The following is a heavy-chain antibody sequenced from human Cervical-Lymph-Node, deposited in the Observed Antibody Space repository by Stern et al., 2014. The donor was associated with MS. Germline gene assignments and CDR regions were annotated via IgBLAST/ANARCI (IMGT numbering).Heavy chain of an antibody. CDR1: GFSLSNARMG. CDR3: ARKNYYYDSSGYRAHYYFDY. J-gene: IGHJ4*02. CDR2: IFSNDEK. D-gene: IGHD3-22*01. V-gene: IGHV2-26*01. Sequence: QVTLRESGPVLVKPTETLTLTCTVSGFSLSNARMGVRWIRQPPGKALEWLAHIFSNDEKSYSTSLKSRLTISKDTSKSQVVLTMTNMDPVDTATYYCARKNYYYDSSGYRAHYYFDYWGQGTLVTVSS.